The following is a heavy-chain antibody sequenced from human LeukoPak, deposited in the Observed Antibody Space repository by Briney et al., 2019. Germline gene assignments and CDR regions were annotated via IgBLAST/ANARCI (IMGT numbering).Heavy chain of an antibody. J-gene: IGHJ1*01. CDR1: GFRFSNYA. CDR3: AKDQTGDGFNSI. Sequence: GGSLRLSCAASGFRFSNYAMSWLRQAPGKGLEWVSVMSGGGEYIYYADSAKGRFTISRDNSKNTLYLQMRSLRVEDTAVYYCAKDQTGDGFNSIWGQGTLLTVSS. V-gene: IGHV3-23*01. D-gene: IGHD5-24*01. CDR2: MSGGGEYI.